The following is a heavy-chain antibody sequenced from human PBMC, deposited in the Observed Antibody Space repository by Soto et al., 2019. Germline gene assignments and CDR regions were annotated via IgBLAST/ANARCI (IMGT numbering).Heavy chain of an antibody. D-gene: IGHD1-7*01. Sequence: SETLSLTCTVSGGSISSYYWSWIRQPPGKGLEWIGYIYYSGSTNYNPSLKSRVTISVDTSKNQFSLKLSSVTAADTAVYYCARVNWNYYYFDYWRQGTLVTVSS. CDR3: ARVNWNYYYFDY. CDR1: GGSISSYY. V-gene: IGHV4-59*01. J-gene: IGHJ4*02. CDR2: IYYSGST.